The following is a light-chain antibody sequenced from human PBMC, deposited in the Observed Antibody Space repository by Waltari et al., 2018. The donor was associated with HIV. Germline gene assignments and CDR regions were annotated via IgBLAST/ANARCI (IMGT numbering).Light chain of an antibody. CDR3: QQYDSYLWT. V-gene: IGKV1-5*03. Sequence: DIQMTQSPSTLSASVGDRVTITCRARQSISRCLAWYQQKAGKAPKLLIYMAASLESGVPSRFSGSGSGTEFTLTISSLQPDDFATYYCQQYDSYLWTFGQGTKVGIK. CDR1: QSISRC. J-gene: IGKJ1*01. CDR2: MAA.